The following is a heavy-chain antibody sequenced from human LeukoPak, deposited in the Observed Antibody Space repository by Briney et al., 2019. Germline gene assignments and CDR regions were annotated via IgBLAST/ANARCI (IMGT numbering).Heavy chain of an antibody. J-gene: IGHJ4*02. Sequence: GASVKVSCKASGGTFSSYAISWVRQAPGQGLEWMGGIIPIFGTANYAQKFQGRVTITADESTSTAYMELSSLRSEDTAVYYCARAGGYCSSTSCLYYFDYWGQGTLVTVSS. V-gene: IGHV1-69*13. D-gene: IGHD2-2*01. CDR2: IIPIFGTA. CDR1: GGTFSSYA. CDR3: ARAGGYCSSTSCLYYFDY.